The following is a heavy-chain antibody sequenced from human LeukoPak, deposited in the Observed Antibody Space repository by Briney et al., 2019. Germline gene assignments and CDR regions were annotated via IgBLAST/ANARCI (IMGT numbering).Heavy chain of an antibody. CDR3: AKDGGSGSYYNHYFDY. J-gene: IGHJ4*02. CDR2: ISWNSGSI. Sequence: GRSLRLSCAASGFTFDDYAMHWVRQAPGKGLEWVSGISWNSGSIGYADSVKGRFTISRDNAKNSLYLQMNSLRAEDTALYYCAKDGGSGSYYNHYFDYWGQGTLVTVSS. CDR1: GFTFDDYA. D-gene: IGHD3-10*01. V-gene: IGHV3-9*01.